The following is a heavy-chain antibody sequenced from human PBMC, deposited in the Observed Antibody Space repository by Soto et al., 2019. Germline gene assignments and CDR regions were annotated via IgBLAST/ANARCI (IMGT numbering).Heavy chain of an antibody. CDR1: GFTFLNYD. CDR2: ISGSGGT. D-gene: IGHD3-10*01. V-gene: IGHV3-23*01. Sequence: EVQLLESGGDLVQPGGSLRLSCVASGFTFLNYDMHWVRQAPGKGLEWVAGISGSGGTFDANSVRGRFTISKDDSKNTLYLQMNSMSVEDTDLSYCAKDRQGSGPDFDLWGRGTLVTVSS. J-gene: IGHJ2*01. CDR3: AKDRQGSGPDFDL.